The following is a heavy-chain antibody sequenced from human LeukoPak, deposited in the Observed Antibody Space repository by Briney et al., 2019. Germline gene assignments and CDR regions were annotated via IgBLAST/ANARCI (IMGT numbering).Heavy chain of an antibody. CDR1: GYSISSGYY. CDR3: ATGQGSGSPIGMDV. D-gene: IGHD3-10*01. V-gene: IGHV4-38-2*02. Sequence: SETLSLTCTVSGYSISSGYYWGWIRQPPGKGLEWIGSIYHSGSTYYNPSLKSRVTISVDTSKNQFSLKLSSVTAADTAVYYCATGQGSGSPIGMDVWGQGTTVTVSS. J-gene: IGHJ6*02. CDR2: IYHSGST.